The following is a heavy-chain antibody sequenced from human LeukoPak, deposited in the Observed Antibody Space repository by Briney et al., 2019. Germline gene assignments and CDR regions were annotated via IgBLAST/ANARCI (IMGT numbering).Heavy chain of an antibody. J-gene: IGHJ4*02. CDR3: AKVGPLVRSYGPTFDY. D-gene: IGHD5-18*01. CDR2: ISSSSSTI. CDR1: GFTFSSYS. V-gene: IGHV3-48*04. Sequence: PGGSLRLSCAASGFTFSSYSMNWVRQAPGKGLEWVSYISSSSSTIYYADSVKGRFTISRDNAKNSLYLQMNSLRAEDTAVYYCAKVGPLVRSYGPTFDYWGQGTLVTVSS.